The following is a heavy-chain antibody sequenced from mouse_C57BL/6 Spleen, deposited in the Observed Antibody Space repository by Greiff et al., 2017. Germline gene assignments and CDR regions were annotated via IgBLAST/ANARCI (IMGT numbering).Heavy chain of an antibody. J-gene: IGHJ1*03. CDR1: GFTFSSYA. Sequence: EVHLVESGGGLVKPGGSLKLSCAASGFTFSSYAMSWVRQTPEKRLEWVATISDGGSYTYYPDNVKGRFTISRDNAKNNLYLQMSHLKSEDTAMYYCARSYYGSSHWYFDVWGTGTTVTVSS. CDR2: ISDGGSYT. V-gene: IGHV5-4*01. D-gene: IGHD1-1*01. CDR3: ARSYYGSSHWYFDV.